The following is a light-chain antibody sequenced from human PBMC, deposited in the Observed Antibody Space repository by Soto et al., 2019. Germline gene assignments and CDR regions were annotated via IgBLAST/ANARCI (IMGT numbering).Light chain of an antibody. CDR2: DAS. CDR3: QQRSSWIT. CDR1: QSISSS. J-gene: IGKJ5*01. Sequence: IVLTQSPVTLSLWPGETAILSCGASQSISSSLSWYQQRPGQAPRLLIYDASKRAPGIPTRFSGSGSGTDFTLTISSLEPEDFALYYCQQRSSWITFGQGTRLE. V-gene: IGKV3-11*01.